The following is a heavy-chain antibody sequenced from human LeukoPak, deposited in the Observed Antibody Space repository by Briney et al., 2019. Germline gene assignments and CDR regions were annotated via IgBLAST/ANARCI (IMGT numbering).Heavy chain of an antibody. CDR2: IYHTGAT. Sequence: SETLSLTCTVSGGSISSSSYYWGWIRQPPGKGLEWIGSIYHTGATYYNPSLKSRVTISLDTSKNQFSLKLNSVTAADTAVYYCARTTDSSGFSPFQYWGQGTLVTVSS. CDR3: ARTTDSSGFSPFQY. V-gene: IGHV4-39*01. CDR1: GGSISSSSYY. J-gene: IGHJ1*01. D-gene: IGHD3-22*01.